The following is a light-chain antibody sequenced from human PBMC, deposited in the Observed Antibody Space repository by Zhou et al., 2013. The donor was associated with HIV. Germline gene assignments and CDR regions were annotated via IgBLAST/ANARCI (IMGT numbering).Light chain of an antibody. V-gene: IGKV3-20*01. Sequence: EFVLTQSPGTLSLSPGERATLSCRTSQSVTSNFLAWYQQKPGQAPRLLIHGASSRATGIPDRFSGSGSGTDFTLTISRLEPEDFAVYFCQQYGSSPWTFGQGTKVEIK. CDR3: QQYGSSPWT. J-gene: IGKJ1*01. CDR2: GAS. CDR1: QSVTSNF.